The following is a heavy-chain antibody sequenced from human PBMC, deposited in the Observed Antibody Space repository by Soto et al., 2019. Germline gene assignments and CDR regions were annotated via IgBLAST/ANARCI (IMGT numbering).Heavy chain of an antibody. Sequence: QVQLQESGPGLVKPSETLSLTCTVSGGSVSSGSYHWGWIRQPPGKGLEWIGYIYHSGSTNYNPTLKSRVPIAVDTSKNLSSLRLTSVTPAATPVYYLARLSAAWFDPWGQVTLVSVAS. J-gene: IGHJ5*02. D-gene: IGHD6-19*01. CDR3: ARLSAAWFDP. CDR2: IYHSGST. CDR1: GGSVSSGSYH. V-gene: IGHV4-61*01.